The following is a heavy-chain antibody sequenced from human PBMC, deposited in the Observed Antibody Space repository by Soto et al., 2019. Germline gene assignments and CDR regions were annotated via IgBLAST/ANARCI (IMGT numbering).Heavy chain of an antibody. Sequence: QVQLEQSGAEVKKPGSSVKVSCKASGGTFSNSDISWVRQAPGQGLEWMGGIMPIFRTPDYAQKFQGRVTITADESTTTPYMELGGLRSDDTAGYYCARDKDRLQLGGNYYYILDVWGQGSTVTVSS. CDR2: IMPIFRTP. CDR1: GGTFSNSD. V-gene: IGHV1-69*12. D-gene: IGHD4-4*01. J-gene: IGHJ6*02. CDR3: ARDKDRLQLGGNYYYILDV.